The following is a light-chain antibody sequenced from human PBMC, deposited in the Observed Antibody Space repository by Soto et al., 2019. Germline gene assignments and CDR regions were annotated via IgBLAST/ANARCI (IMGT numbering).Light chain of an antibody. CDR2: AAS. Sequence: DIQMTQSPSSLSASVGDRVTITCRASQSISSYLNWYQQKPGKAPKLLIYAASSLQSGVPSRFIGSGSGTEFSLNISSMQPEDFATYYCQQSYSTLYTFGQGTKLEIK. CDR3: QQSYSTLYT. CDR1: QSISSY. J-gene: IGKJ2*01. V-gene: IGKV1-39*01.